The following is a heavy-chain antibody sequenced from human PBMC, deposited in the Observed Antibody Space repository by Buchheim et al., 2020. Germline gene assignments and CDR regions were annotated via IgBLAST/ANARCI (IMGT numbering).Heavy chain of an antibody. V-gene: IGHV3-7*01. CDR2: LKQDGSAK. CDR1: GFTFSTYS. CDR3: ARDFCGGDCYLFDY. D-gene: IGHD2-21*02. Sequence: EVQLVESGGGLVQPGGSLRLSCAASGFTFSTYSMSWVRQAPGKGLGWVAKLKQDGSAKYYVDSVKGRFTLSRDNAKNSLYLPMNSLRAEDTAVYYCARDFCGGDCYLFDYWGQGTL. J-gene: IGHJ4*02.